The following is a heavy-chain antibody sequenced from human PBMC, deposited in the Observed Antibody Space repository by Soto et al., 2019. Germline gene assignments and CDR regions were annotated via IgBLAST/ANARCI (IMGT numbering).Heavy chain of an antibody. V-gene: IGHV3-33*01. CDR3: ARDGYVNTGFGKDY. CDR2: IWHDGGNK. J-gene: IGHJ4*02. Sequence: QVQLVESGGGVVQPGRSLRLSCAASGFTFRRYGMHWVRQAPGKGLGGVAFIWHDGGNKFYAESVKGRFTISRDNSKNTLYLQTNSLSAEDTAMYYCARDGYVNTGFGKDYWGQGTLVTVSS. CDR1: GFTFRRYG. D-gene: IGHD3-16*01.